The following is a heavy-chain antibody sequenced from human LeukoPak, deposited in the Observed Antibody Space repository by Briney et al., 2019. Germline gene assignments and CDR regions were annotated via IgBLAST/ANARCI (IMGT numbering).Heavy chain of an antibody. CDR3: AGGAGDWNAFHI. J-gene: IGHJ3*02. V-gene: IGHV3-66*01. CDR2: IYTGGST. Sequence: PGGSLRLSCAASGFTVRRNYMSWVRQAPGKGLEWVSVIYTGGSTYYADSVKGRFTISRDNSNNILHLQTNSLRVEDTAVYYCAGGAGDWNAFHIWGQGTMVTVSS. D-gene: IGHD2-21*02. CDR1: GFTVRRNY.